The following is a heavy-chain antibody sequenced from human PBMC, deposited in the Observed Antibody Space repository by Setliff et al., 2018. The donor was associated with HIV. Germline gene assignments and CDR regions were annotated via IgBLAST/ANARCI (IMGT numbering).Heavy chain of an antibody. CDR1: GASIGNYF. Sequence: PSETLSLTCTVSGASIGNYFWTWLRQPPGQGLEWIGYIYTSGDVNYNPSLKSRVTISMDMSKKQFSLKLASVTAADTAVYYCAREGKTALVTKYFDYWGQGTLVTVSS. J-gene: IGHJ4*02. CDR3: AREGKTALVTKYFDY. D-gene: IGHD5-18*01. V-gene: IGHV4-4*08. CDR2: IYTSGDV.